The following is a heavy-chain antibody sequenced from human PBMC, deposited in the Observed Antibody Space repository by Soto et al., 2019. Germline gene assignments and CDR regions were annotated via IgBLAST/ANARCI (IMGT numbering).Heavy chain of an antibody. Sequence: ASVKVSCKASGYTFTGYNMHWVRQAPGQGPEWMGWINPNSGGRNYAQKFQGWVSMTRDTSISTVYMELSRLRSDDTAVYYCARWNGGYGGFDYWGQGTLVTVSS. V-gene: IGHV1-2*04. CDR2: INPNSGGR. J-gene: IGHJ4*02. CDR1: GYTFTGYN. CDR3: ARWNGGYGGFDY. D-gene: IGHD5-12*01.